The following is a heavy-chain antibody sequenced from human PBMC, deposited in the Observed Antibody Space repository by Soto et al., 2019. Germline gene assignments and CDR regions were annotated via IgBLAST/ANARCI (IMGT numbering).Heavy chain of an antibody. CDR2: IYTSGST. V-gene: IGHV4-4*07. J-gene: IGHJ5*02. Sequence: SETLSLTCTVSGGSISSYYWSWIRQPAGKGLEWIGRIYTSGSTNYNPSLKSRVTMSVDTSKNQFSLKLSSVTAADTAVYYCARGPHYDFWSGYYMGTRNNWFDPWGQGXLVTVSS. D-gene: IGHD3-3*01. CDR3: ARGPHYDFWSGYYMGTRNNWFDP. CDR1: GGSISSYY.